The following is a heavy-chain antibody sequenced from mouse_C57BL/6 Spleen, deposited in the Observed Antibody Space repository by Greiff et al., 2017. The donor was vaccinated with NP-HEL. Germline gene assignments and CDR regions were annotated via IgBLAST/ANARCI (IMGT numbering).Heavy chain of an antibody. CDR3: ARYRAYYSKKYYAMDY. CDR1: GYTFTDYY. D-gene: IGHD2-5*01. Sequence: EVQLQQSGPELVKPGASVKISCKASGYTFTDYYMNWVKQSHGKSLEWIGDINPNNGGTSYNQKFKGKATLTVDKSSSTAYMELRSLTSEDSAVYYCARYRAYYSKKYYAMDYWGQGTSVTVSS. J-gene: IGHJ4*01. CDR2: INPNNGGT. V-gene: IGHV1-26*01.